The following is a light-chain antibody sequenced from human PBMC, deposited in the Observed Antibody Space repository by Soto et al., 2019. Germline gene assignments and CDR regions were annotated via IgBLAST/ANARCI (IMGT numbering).Light chain of an antibody. J-gene: IGLJ2*01. CDR2: DVS. V-gene: IGLV2-14*01. CDR3: CSYTSSSSIRV. CDR1: SSDVGGYNY. Sequence: QSALTQPASVSGSPGQSITISCTGTSSDVGGYNYVSWYQQHPGKAPKLMIYDVSNRPSGVSNRFSGSKSGNTASLTISGLQADDEADYYCCSYTSSSSIRVFGGGTKLTVL.